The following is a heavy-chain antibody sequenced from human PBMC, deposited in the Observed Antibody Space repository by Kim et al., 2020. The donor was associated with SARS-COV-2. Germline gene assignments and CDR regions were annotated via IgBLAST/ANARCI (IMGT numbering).Heavy chain of an antibody. J-gene: IGHJ4*02. D-gene: IGHD5-12*01. CDR3: TKDDLYSGYDGGDY. Sequence: SAASVKGRFTISRDNAKNTLYLQMSSLRAGDTAVYYCTKDDLYSGYDGGDYWGQGTLLTVSS. V-gene: IGHV3-23*01.